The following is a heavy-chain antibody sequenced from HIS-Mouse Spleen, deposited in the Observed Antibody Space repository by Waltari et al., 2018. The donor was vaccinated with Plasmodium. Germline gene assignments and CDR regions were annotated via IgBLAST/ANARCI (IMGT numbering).Heavy chain of an antibody. CDR3: AGAWGRGVFDY. J-gene: IGHJ4*02. D-gene: IGHD7-27*01. Sequence: QVQLVQSGAEVKKPGASVKVSCKASGYTFTSYGISWVRQAPGQGLEWMGWISAYNGNTKFAQKLQGRVPIATDTSTSAAYMELRSLRAEETAVYYCAGAWGRGVFDYWGQGTLVTVSS. CDR1: GYTFTSYG. V-gene: IGHV1-18*01. CDR2: ISAYNGNT.